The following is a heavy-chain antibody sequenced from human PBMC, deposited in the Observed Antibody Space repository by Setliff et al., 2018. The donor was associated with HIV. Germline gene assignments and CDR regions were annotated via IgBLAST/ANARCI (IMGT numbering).Heavy chain of an antibody. J-gene: IGHJ4*02. CDR3: ARLLAVSGHWPFDY. CDR2: IYSGGST. CDR1: GFTVSSNY. D-gene: IGHD6-19*01. Sequence: GGSLRLSCAASGFTVSSNYMTWVRQAPGKGLEWVSVIYSGGSTFYADSVKGRFTISRDNSKNTVYLQMNSLRAEDTAVYYCARLLAVSGHWPFDYWGQGTLVTVS. V-gene: IGHV3-53*01.